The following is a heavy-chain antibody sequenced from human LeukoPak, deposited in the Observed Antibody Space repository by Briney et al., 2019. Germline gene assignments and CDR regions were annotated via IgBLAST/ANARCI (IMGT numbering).Heavy chain of an antibody. V-gene: IGHV3-33*08. CDR2: IWYDGSNK. D-gene: IGHD3-22*01. CDR1: GFTFSSYA. CDR3: ARRPLSSGYYYYSDY. J-gene: IGHJ4*02. Sequence: PGGSLRLSCAASGFTFSSYAMHWVRQAPGKGLEWVAVIWYDGSNKYYADSVKGRFTISRDNSKNTLYLQMNSLRAEDTAVYYCARRPLSSGYYYYSDYWGQGTLVTVSS.